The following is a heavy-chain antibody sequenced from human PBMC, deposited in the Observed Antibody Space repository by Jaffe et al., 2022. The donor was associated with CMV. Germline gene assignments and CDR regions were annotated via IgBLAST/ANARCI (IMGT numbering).Heavy chain of an antibody. CDR1: GDSVSRNSAA. J-gene: IGHJ4*02. CDR3: ARDPLTRGNHFDY. Sequence: QVQLQQSGPGLVKPSQTLSLTCAISGDSVSRNSAAWNWIRQSPSRGLEWLGRTYYRSKWYNDYAVSVKSRITIDPDTSKNHFSLHLNSVTPEDTALYYCARDPLTRGNHFDYWGQGTLVTVSS. CDR2: TYYRSKWYN. D-gene: IGHD3-16*01. V-gene: IGHV6-1*01.